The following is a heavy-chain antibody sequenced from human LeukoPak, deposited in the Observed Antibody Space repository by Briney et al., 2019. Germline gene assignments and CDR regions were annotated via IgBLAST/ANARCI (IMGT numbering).Heavy chain of an antibody. CDR1: GYTFTGYY. D-gene: IGHD1-7*01. CDR2: INPNSGGT. V-gene: IGHV1-2*06. J-gene: IGHJ4*02. Sequence: ASVKVSCKASGYTFTGYYMHWVRQAPGQGLEWMGRINPNSGGTNYAQKFQGRVTMTRDTSISTAYMELSRLRSDDTAVYYCARGLELELRVYYFDYWGQGTLVTVSS. CDR3: ARGLELELRVYYFDY.